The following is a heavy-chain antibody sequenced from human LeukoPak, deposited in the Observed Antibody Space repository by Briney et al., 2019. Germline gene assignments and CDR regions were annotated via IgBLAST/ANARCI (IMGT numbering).Heavy chain of an antibody. CDR3: VKDLRSDFMGVLSRYLSY. J-gene: IGHJ4*02. CDR2: ISRNGGST. CDR1: GFTFSSFA. Sequence: GGSLRLSCSASGFTFSSFAMHWVRQARGKGLESVAAISRNGGSTYYADSVKGRFTISRDNSKSTLYLQMSSLRAEDTAVYLCVKDLRSDFMGVLSRYLSYWGQGTLVTVSS. V-gene: IGHV3-64D*09. D-gene: IGHD2/OR15-2a*01.